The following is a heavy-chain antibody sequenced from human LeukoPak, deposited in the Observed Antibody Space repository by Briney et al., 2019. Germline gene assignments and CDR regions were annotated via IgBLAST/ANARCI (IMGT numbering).Heavy chain of an antibody. CDR2: INPSDGST. V-gene: IGHV1-46*01. J-gene: IGHJ6*02. D-gene: IGHD2-2*01. Sequence: ASVKVSCKASGYTFTNFGIHWVRQAPGQELEWMGIINPSDGSTSYAQKFQDRVTMTRDTSMSTVYMELRSLRSEDTAVYFCARVPSSYYYGMDVWGQGTTVTVSS. CDR3: ARVPSSYYYGMDV. CDR1: GYTFTNFG.